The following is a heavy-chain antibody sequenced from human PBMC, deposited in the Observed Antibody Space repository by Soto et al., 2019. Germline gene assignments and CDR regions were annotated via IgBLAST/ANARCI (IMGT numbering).Heavy chain of an antibody. V-gene: IGHV1-46*03. CDR3: ARVPIVVVPAAIQEIYYMDV. CDR1: GYTFTSYY. Sequence: ASVKVSCKASGYTFTSYYMHCVRQAPGQGLEWMGIINPSGGSTSYAQKFQGRVTMTRDTSTSTVYMELSSLRSEDTAVYYCARVPIVVVPAAIQEIYYMDVWGKGTTVTVSS. CDR2: INPSGGST. J-gene: IGHJ6*03. D-gene: IGHD2-2*01.